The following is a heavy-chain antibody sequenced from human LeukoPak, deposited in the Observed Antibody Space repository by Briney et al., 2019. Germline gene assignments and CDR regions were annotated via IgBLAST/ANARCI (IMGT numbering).Heavy chain of an antibody. CDR2: ISGSGDST. CDR3: AKVLKAYYFGSGSYPFDH. D-gene: IGHD3-10*01. V-gene: IGHV3-23*01. CDR1: GFNFSSHN. J-gene: IGHJ4*02. Sequence: PGGSLRLSCAASGFNFSSHNMNWVRQAPGKGLEWVSDISGSGDSTNYADSVKGRFTISRDNSKNTLYLQMNSLRAEDTAVYYCAKVLKAYYFGSGSYPFDHWGQGTLVAVSS.